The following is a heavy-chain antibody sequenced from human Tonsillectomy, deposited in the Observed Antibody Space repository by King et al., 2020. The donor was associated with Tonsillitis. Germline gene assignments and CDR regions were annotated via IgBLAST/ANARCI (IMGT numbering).Heavy chain of an antibody. CDR3: AKKPPSINGWKDDVFDI. CDR2: IRYDGRYK. J-gene: IGHJ3*02. V-gene: IGHV3-30*02. D-gene: IGHD6-19*01. Sequence: VQLVESGGGVVQPGGSLRLSCAASGFTFDSYGMHWVRQAPGKGLEWVTYIRYDGRYKRYVDSVKGRFTISRDNANNTLYLQMNSLRPEDTAVYYCAKKPPSINGWKDDVFDIWGQGTLVTVSS. CDR1: GFTFDSYG.